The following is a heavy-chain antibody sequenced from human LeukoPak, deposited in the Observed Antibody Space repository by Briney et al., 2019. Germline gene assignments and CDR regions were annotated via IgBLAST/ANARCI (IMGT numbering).Heavy chain of an antibody. CDR3: ARGYYDFWSGYLDYYYYYMDV. CDR1: GFTFSSYS. J-gene: IGHJ6*03. D-gene: IGHD3-3*01. V-gene: IGHV3-21*01. CDR2: ISSSSSYI. Sequence: GGSLRLFCTASGFTFSSYSMNWVRQAPGKGLEWVSSISSSSSYIYYADSVKGRFTISRHNAKNSLYLQMNCLRAEDTAVYYCARGYYDFWSGYLDYYYYYMDVWGKGTTVTVSS.